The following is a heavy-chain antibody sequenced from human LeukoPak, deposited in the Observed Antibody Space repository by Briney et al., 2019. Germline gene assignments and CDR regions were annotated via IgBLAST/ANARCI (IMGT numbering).Heavy chain of an antibody. V-gene: IGHV3-7*01. CDR3: ASLQNVPSYYYYYVMDV. CDR2: INQDGSKT. Sequence: QAGGSLRLSCAASGFTFSNYYMTWVRQAPGEGLEWVANINQDGSKTSYVDSMKGRFTISRDNAKNTVFLQMNSLRAEDTAVYYCASLQNVPSYYYYYVMDVWGQGTTVTVSS. D-gene: IGHD2/OR15-2a*01. J-gene: IGHJ6*02. CDR1: GFTFSNYY.